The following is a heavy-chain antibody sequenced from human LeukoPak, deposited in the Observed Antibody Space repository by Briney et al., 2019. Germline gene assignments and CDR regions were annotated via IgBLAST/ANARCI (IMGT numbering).Heavy chain of an antibody. V-gene: IGHV3-11*01. CDR1: GFTFSDYY. CDR3: ARDWSYLPSGAAGENDI. D-gene: IGHD6-13*01. Sequence: PGGSLRLSCAASGFTFSDYYMSWIRQAPGKGLEWVSYISSSGSTIYHADSVKGRFTISRDNAKNSLYLQMNSLRAEDTAVYYCARDWSYLPSGAAGENDIWGQGTMVTVSS. J-gene: IGHJ3*02. CDR2: ISSSGSTI.